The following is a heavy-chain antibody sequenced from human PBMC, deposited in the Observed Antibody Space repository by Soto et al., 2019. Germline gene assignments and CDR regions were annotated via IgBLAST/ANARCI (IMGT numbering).Heavy chain of an antibody. J-gene: IGHJ3*01. V-gene: IGHV4-31*03. CDR3: ARGGDGLDL. CDR1: GDSLTLGGHY. CDR2: IYHSGST. Sequence: QVHLQESGPGLLKPSQTLSLTCSVSGDSLTLGGHYWTWIRQHPGKGLEWIGYIYHSGSTYYSPSLKRRVTISVDTSENKFSLKLTSVTVADTAVYYCARGGDGLDLWGQGKLVTVSS.